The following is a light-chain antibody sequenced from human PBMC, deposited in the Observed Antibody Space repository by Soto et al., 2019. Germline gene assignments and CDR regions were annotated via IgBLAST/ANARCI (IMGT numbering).Light chain of an antibody. J-gene: IGKJ1*01. Sequence: ELVLTQSPVTLSLSPGERATLSCRASQSVSSSYLAWYQQKPGQAPRLLIYGASSRATGIPDRFSGSGSGTDFTLTISRLEPEDFAVYYCQQYGSSPRTFGQGTKVDNK. CDR3: QQYGSSPRT. CDR1: QSVSSSY. V-gene: IGKV3-20*01. CDR2: GAS.